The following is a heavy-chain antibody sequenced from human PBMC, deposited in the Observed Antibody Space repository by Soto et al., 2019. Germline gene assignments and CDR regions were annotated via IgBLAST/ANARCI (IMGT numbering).Heavy chain of an antibody. CDR3: IRGGVRTWRLDP. CDR1: GLSFSDSP. Sequence: EVQLVQSGGGLVQPGESLQLSCAASGLSFSDSPIHWVRQASGKGLEWVGRIRSKDYNYATAYAASVKGRFAASRDDSKSTAYLQMNSLKIEDTAVYSCIRGGVRTWRLDPWGQGTLVTVSS. CDR2: IRSKDYNYAT. V-gene: IGHV3-73*01. D-gene: IGHD3-10*01. J-gene: IGHJ5*02.